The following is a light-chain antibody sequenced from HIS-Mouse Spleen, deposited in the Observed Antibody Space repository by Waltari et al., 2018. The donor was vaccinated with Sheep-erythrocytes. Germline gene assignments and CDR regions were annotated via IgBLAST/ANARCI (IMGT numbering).Light chain of an antibody. CDR2: GAS. CDR3: QQYGSSLRT. Sequence: IVLTQSPGTLSLSPGERATLPCRASQSVSSSYLAWSQQKPGQATRLLIYGASSRATGIPDRFSGSGSGTDFTLTISRLEPEDFAVYYCQQYGSSLRTFGQGTKVEIK. V-gene: IGKV3-20*01. CDR1: QSVSSSY. J-gene: IGKJ1*01.